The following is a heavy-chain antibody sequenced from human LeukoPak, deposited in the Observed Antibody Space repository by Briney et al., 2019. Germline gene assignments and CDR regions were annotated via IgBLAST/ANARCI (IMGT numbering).Heavy chain of an antibody. CDR3: ARVTVSPYYYYYMDV. Sequence: SETLSLTCTVSGGSISSSSNYWGWIRQPPGKGLGWIGSIYYSGSTYYNPPLKSRVTISVDTSKNQFSLKLSSVTAADTAVYYCARVTVSPYYYYYMDVWGKGTTVTVSS. V-gene: IGHV4-39*07. J-gene: IGHJ6*03. CDR1: GGSISSSSNY. CDR2: IYYSGST. D-gene: IGHD4-17*01.